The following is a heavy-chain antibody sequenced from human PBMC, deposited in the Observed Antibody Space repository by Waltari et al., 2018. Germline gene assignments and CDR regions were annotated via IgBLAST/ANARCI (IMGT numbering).Heavy chain of an antibody. CDR3: AKGGSSGYYWN. Sequence: EVQLLESGGGLVQPGGSLRLCCAASGFAFSSYALCLVRQSPGKGLEWVSAISGSGGSTYYADSVKGRFTISRDNSKNTLYLQMNSLRAEDTAVYYCAKGGSSGYYWNWGQGTLVTVSS. CDR2: ISGSGGST. CDR1: GFAFSSYA. D-gene: IGHD3-22*01. J-gene: IGHJ4*02. V-gene: IGHV3-23*01.